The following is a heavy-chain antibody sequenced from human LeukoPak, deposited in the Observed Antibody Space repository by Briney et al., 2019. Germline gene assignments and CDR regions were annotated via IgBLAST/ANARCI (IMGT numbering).Heavy chain of an antibody. CDR2: IKSKTDGGTT. V-gene: IGHV3-15*01. J-gene: IGHJ4*02. CDR1: GFTFSNAW. D-gene: IGHD5-18*01. CDR3: AKDQSGYSYALRY. Sequence: PGGSLRLSCAASGFTFSNAWMSWVRQAPGKGLEWVGRIKSKTDGGTTDYAAPVKGRFTISRDNSKNTLYLQMNSLRAEDTAVYYCAKDQSGYSYALRYWGQGTLVTVSS.